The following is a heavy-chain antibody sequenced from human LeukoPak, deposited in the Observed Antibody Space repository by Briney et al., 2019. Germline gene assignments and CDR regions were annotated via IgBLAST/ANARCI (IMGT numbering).Heavy chain of an antibody. J-gene: IGHJ4*02. CDR1: GFSITSYY. CDR3: ARDIREVGESHYFDY. Sequence: SETLSLTCSVSGFSITSYYWGWIRQPPGKGLGWIGLIHSSGSTTYNPSLKSRVTMSIDTSKNQFSLHLTSVTAADTAVYYCARDIREVGESHYFDYWGQGALVTVTS. CDR2: IHSSGST. D-gene: IGHD1-26*01. V-gene: IGHV4-59*01.